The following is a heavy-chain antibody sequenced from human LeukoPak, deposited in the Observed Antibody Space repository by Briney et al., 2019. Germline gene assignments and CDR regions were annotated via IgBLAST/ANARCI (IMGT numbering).Heavy chain of an antibody. D-gene: IGHD5-18*01. CDR2: IYHSGST. CDR1: GYSISSGYY. CDR3: ARARRIQLWLIATYYFDY. Sequence: SETLSLTCAVSGYSISSGYYWGWIRRPPGKGLEWIGSIYHSGSTYYNPSLKSRVTISVDTSKNQFSLKLSSVTAADTAVYYCARARRIQLWLIATYYFDYWGQGTLVTVSS. J-gene: IGHJ4*02. V-gene: IGHV4-38-2*01.